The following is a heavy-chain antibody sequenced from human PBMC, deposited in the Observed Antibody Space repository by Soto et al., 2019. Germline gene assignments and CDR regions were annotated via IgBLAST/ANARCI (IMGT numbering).Heavy chain of an antibody. J-gene: IGHJ4*02. D-gene: IGHD3-10*01. Sequence: TSETLSLTCAVSGVSISSGNWWTWVRQSPQRGLEYIGEIFHDGTANYYPSFERRVAISVDTSKNQFSLKLTSVTAADTAIYFCARLVYDTRLNYMYFDFWGQGTRGTV. CDR3: ARLVYDTRLNYMYFDF. CDR1: GVSISSGNW. CDR2: IFHDGTA. V-gene: IGHV4-4*02.